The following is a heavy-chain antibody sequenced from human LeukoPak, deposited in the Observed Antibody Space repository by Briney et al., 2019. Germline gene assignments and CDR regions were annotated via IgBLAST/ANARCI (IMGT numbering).Heavy chain of an antibody. J-gene: IGHJ6*02. V-gene: IGHV1-18*01. D-gene: IGHD6-19*01. CDR3: ARVSPSSGWNYGMDV. CDR1: GYTFTSYG. Sequence: ASVKVSCKASGYTFTSYGISWVRQAPGQGLEWMGWISAYNGNTNYAQKLQGRVTMTTDTSTSTAYMELRSLRSDDTAVYYCARVSPSSGWNYGMDVWGQGTTVTVSS. CDR2: ISAYNGNT.